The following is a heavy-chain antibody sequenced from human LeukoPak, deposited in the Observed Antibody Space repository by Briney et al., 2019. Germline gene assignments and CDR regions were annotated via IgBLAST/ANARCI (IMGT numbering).Heavy chain of an antibody. V-gene: IGHV3-48*01. D-gene: IGHD3-22*01. CDR3: ARDFHRRLYDSSGYYLY. J-gene: IGHJ4*02. CDR2: ISSSSSTI. Sequence: PSETLSLTCAVSGGSISSSNWWTWVRQAPGKGLEWVSYISSSSSTIYYADSVKGRFTISRDNAKNSLYLQMNSLRAEDTAVYYCARDFHRRLYDSSGYYLYWGQGTLVTVSS. CDR1: GGSISSSN.